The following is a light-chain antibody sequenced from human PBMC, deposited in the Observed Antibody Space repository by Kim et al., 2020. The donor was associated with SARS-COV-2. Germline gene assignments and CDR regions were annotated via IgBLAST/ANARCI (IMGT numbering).Light chain of an antibody. CDR2: YVS. J-gene: IGKJ1*01. Sequence: EIVLTQSPGTLSLSPGERATLSCRASQNVNNDFLAWYQQRPGQPPKLLIYYVSTRATGIPDRFSGAGSGTDFTLTISRLEPEDFAVYYCQQYDTSPWTFGLGTKVDIK. CDR3: QQYDTSPWT. V-gene: IGKV3-20*01. CDR1: QNVNNDF.